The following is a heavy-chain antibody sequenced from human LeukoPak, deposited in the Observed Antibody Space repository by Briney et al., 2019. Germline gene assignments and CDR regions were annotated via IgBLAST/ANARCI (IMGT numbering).Heavy chain of an antibody. J-gene: IGHJ4*02. V-gene: IGHV3-33*06. Sequence: AGTLRLSCSASGFTFSHYGMHWLRQAPGTGLEWVAVIWSDASDKYYANSVKGRFTISRDNFKNSLYLQMNSLRADDTAVYYCAKDAQRGFDYSNSLDYWGQGTRVTVSS. CDR1: GFTFSHYG. CDR3: AKDAQRGFDYSNSLDY. D-gene: IGHD4-11*01. CDR2: IWSDASDK.